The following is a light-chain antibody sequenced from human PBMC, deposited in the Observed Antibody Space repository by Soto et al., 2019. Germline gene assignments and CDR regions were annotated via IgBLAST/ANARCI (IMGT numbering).Light chain of an antibody. CDR3: QQCTDWPLFT. Sequence: EIVMTQSPATLSVSPGETATLSCRASQSVSRYLAWYQHRPGQAPRLLIYDASTRATGIPARFSGSGSGTEFTLTISGLQYEDFAVYSCQQCTDWPLFTFGQGTPLEIK. CDR2: DAS. V-gene: IGKV3-15*01. J-gene: IGKJ5*01. CDR1: QSVSRY.